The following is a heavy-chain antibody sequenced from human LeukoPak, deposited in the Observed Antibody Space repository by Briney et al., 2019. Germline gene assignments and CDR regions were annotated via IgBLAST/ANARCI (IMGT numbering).Heavy chain of an antibody. CDR2: ISGSGGSR. D-gene: IGHD3-22*01. J-gene: IGHJ4*02. Sequence: PGGSLRLSCAASGVIFSSYAMSWVRQAPGRGPEWVSVISGSGGSRYYADSVKGRFTISRDNSKNTLYLQMNSLRAEDTAVYYCAKGSYYDSSGSFYFDYWGQGTLVTVSS. V-gene: IGHV3-23*01. CDR3: AKGSYYDSSGSFYFDY. CDR1: GVIFSSYA.